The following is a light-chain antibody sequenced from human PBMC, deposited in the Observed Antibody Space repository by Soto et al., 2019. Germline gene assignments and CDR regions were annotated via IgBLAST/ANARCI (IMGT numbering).Light chain of an antibody. CDR3: QQTYSTLSFT. J-gene: IGKJ5*01. V-gene: IGKV1-39*01. CDR2: AAS. CDR1: ESIARH. Sequence: DIQMTQSPSSLSASVEDRVTITCRASESIARHLNWYQQKPGKAPNLLIYAASSLQNGVPSRFRGGGSGTDFTLTINNLQPEDFATYYCQQTYSTLSFTFGQGTRLEIK.